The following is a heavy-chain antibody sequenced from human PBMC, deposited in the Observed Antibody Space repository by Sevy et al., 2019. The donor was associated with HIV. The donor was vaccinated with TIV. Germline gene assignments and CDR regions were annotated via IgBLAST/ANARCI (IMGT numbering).Heavy chain of an antibody. Sequence: ASVKVSCKVSGYTLTELSMHWVRQPPGKGLEWMGRFDPEDGETIYAQKFLGRLTMTEDTSTDTAYMDLSSLRSEDTAVYYCATEDITMIPYGLDVWGQRTTFTVSS. V-gene: IGHV1-24*01. CDR2: FDPEDGET. CDR1: GYTLTELS. CDR3: ATEDITMIPYGLDV. J-gene: IGHJ6*02. D-gene: IGHD3-22*01.